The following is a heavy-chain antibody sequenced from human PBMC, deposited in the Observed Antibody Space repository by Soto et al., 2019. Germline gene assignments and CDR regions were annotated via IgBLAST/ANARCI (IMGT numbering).Heavy chain of an antibody. V-gene: IGHV4-30-2*01. CDR1: GGSISSGGYS. Sequence: SETLSLTCAVSGGSISSGGYSWSWIRQPPGKGLEWIGYIYHSGSTYYNPSLKSRVTISVDRSKNQFSLKLSSVTAADTAVYYRARLTDRWGQGTLVTVSS. J-gene: IGHJ5*02. CDR3: ARLTDR. CDR2: IYHSGST. D-gene: IGHD7-27*01.